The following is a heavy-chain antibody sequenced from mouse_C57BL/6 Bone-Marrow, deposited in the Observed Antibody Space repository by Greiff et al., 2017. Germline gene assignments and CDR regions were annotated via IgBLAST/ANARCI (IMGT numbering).Heavy chain of an antibody. D-gene: IGHD1-1*01. CDR1: GFTFSSYA. CDR3: TRHILLRPLVDY. V-gene: IGHV5-9-1*02. Sequence: EVKLVESGEGLVKPGGSLKLSCAASGFTFSSYAMSWVRQTPEKRLEWVAYISSGGDYIYYADTVKGRFTISRDNARNTLYLQMSSLKSEDTAMYYCTRHILLRPLVDYWGQGTSVTVSS. J-gene: IGHJ4*01. CDR2: ISSGGDYI.